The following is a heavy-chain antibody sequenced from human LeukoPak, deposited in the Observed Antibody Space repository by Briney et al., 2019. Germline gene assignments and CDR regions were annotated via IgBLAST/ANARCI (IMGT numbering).Heavy chain of an antibody. J-gene: IGHJ4*02. Sequence: SETLCLTCTVSGGSISSSSYYWGWIRQPPGKGLEWIGSIYYSGSTYYNPSLKSRVTISVDTSKNQFSLKLSSVTAADTAVYYCARVIAVAGTLYWGQGTLVTVSS. D-gene: IGHD6-19*01. V-gene: IGHV4-39*01. CDR2: IYYSGST. CDR3: ARVIAVAGTLY. CDR1: GGSISSSSYY.